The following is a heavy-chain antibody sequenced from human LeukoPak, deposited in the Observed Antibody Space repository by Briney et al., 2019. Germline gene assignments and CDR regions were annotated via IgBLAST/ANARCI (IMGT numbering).Heavy chain of an antibody. CDR3: ARGDSGYVRSTSPNPLPFDY. J-gene: IGHJ4*02. D-gene: IGHD5-12*01. CDR2: IYYSGST. V-gene: IGHV4-39*07. Sequence: SETLSLTCTVSGGSISSSSDYWGCIRQPPGKGLEWIGSIYYSGSTYYNPPLRSRVTISVDTSKNQFSLKLSSVTAADTAVYYCARGDSGYVRSTSPNPLPFDYWGQGTLVTVSS. CDR1: GGSISSSSDY.